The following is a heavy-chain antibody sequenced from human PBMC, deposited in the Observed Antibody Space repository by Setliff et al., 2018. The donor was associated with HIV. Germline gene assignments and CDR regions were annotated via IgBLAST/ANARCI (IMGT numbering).Heavy chain of an antibody. D-gene: IGHD2-2*01. Sequence: LSLTCNVSGGSISSSSYYWGWIRQPPGKGLEWIGEISHTGDTDSHSGNVNYNPSLKSRVTISVDTSKDHFSLKLSSVTAADTAVYYCARLSCSSNSCPFDYWVQGTLVTVSS. V-gene: IGHV4-39*07. CDR1: GGSISSSSYY. CDR2: ISHTGDT. J-gene: IGHJ4*02. CDR3: ARLSCSSNSCPFDY.